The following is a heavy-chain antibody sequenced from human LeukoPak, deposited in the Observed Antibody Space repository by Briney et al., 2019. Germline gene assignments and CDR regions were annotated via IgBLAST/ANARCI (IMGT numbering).Heavy chain of an antibody. J-gene: IGHJ4*02. Sequence: SVKVSCKASGGTFSSYAISWVRQAPGQGLDWMGRIIPIFVIANYAQKFQGRVTITADKSTSTAYMELSSLRSEDTAVYYCAKTASEYYFDYWGQGTLVTVSS. CDR3: AKTASEYYFDY. CDR2: IIPIFVIA. D-gene: IGHD2-21*02. V-gene: IGHV1-69*04. CDR1: GGTFSSYA.